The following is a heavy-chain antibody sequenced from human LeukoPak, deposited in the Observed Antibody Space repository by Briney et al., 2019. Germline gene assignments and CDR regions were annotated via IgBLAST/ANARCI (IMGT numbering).Heavy chain of an antibody. Sequence: PGGSLRLSCAASGFTFSSYAMSWVRQAPGKGLEWVSTISDSGGSTYYADSVEGRFTISRDNSKNTLYLQMNSLRAEDTAVYYCAKPRGSYFYFDYWGQGTLVTVSS. J-gene: IGHJ4*02. CDR3: AKPRGSYFYFDY. CDR2: ISDSGGST. CDR1: GFTFSSYA. D-gene: IGHD1-26*01. V-gene: IGHV3-23*01.